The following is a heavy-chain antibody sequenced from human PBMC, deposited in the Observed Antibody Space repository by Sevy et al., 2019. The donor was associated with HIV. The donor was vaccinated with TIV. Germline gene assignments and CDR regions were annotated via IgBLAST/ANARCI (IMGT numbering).Heavy chain of an antibody. Sequence: SETLSLTCTVFGGSISSYYWNWIRQPPGKGLEWIGYIYYSRTTNYNPSLKSRGTISVDISKNQFSLKLSSVTAAATAVYYCARESPLGVEWELSRPQNWFDPWGQGTLVTVSS. CDR1: GGSISSYY. CDR2: IYYSRTT. D-gene: IGHD1-26*01. J-gene: IGHJ5*02. CDR3: ARESPLGVEWELSRPQNWFDP. V-gene: IGHV4-59*01.